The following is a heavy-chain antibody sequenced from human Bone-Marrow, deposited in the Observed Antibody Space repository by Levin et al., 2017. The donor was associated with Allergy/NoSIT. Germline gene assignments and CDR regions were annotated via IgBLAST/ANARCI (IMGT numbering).Heavy chain of an antibody. D-gene: IGHD2-8*02. Sequence: GASVKVSCKGSGYSFSDYWIGWVRQMPGKGLEWMGIIYPDDSNTRYSPSFQGQVTISADKSISTAYLQLNSLKASDSAIYYCARHCTGLRCVDYYYYGADVWGQGTTVTVSS. V-gene: IGHV5-51*01. J-gene: IGHJ6*02. CDR1: GYSFSDYW. CDR3: ARHCTGLRCVDYYYYGADV. CDR2: IYPDDSNT.